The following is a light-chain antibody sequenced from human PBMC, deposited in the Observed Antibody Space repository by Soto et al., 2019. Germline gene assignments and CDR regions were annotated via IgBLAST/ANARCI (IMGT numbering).Light chain of an antibody. CDR3: QSYDNSRSGLSYV. CDR1: NCNLGAGYD. V-gene: IGLV1-40*01. Sequence: QSVLTQPPSVSGAPGQRVTISCTGSNCNLGAGYDVHWYQQHPGTAPKFLIYGNKDRPSGVPDRFSGSKSGTSASLAITGLRAEDEADYYCQSYDNSRSGLSYVFXTGTKVTVL. J-gene: IGLJ1*01. CDR2: GNK.